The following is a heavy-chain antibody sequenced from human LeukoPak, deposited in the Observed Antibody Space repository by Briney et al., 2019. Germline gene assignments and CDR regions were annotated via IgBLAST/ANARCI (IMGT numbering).Heavy chain of an antibody. CDR2: IIRRVDIT. CDR1: GFIFINYG. D-gene: IGHD4/OR15-4a*01. J-gene: IGHJ1*01. Sequence: GGSLILSCAASGFIFINYGMKGGRPAPGKGLEWVWAIIRRVDITYYAASVNARFTISRDHSETTLFLQMNSLRADDTAVYFCARTRPAGYDYDYGFELQHWGQGTLVTVSS. CDR3: ARTRPAGYDYDYGFELQH. V-gene: IGHV3-23*01.